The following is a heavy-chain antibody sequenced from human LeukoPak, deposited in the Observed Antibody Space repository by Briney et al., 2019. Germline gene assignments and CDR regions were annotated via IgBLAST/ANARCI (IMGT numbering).Heavy chain of an antibody. Sequence: GASVKVSCKASGGTFSSYAISWVRQAPGQGLEWMGGIIPIFGTANYAQKFQGRVTITTDESTSTAYMELSSLRSEDTAVYYCARDSLGGNSWYYYYYMDVWGKGTTVTVSS. J-gene: IGHJ6*03. CDR2: IIPIFGTA. CDR1: GGTFSSYA. CDR3: ARDSLGGNSWYYYYYMDV. D-gene: IGHD4-23*01. V-gene: IGHV1-69*05.